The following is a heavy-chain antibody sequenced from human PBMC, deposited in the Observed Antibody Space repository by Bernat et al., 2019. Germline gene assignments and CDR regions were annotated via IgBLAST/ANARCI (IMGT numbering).Heavy chain of an antibody. Sequence: EVQLLESGGGLVQPGGSLRLSCAASGFTFSNYAMNWVRQAPGKGLEWVSAISGSGDSTYYADSVKGRFTISRDNSKNTLYLQMNSLRAEDTAVYYCARDKGDYLKENYYYYYMDVWGKGTTVTVSS. CDR3: ARDKGDYLKENYYYYYMDV. CDR1: GFTFSNYA. D-gene: IGHD4-17*01. CDR2: ISGSGDST. V-gene: IGHV3-23*01. J-gene: IGHJ6*03.